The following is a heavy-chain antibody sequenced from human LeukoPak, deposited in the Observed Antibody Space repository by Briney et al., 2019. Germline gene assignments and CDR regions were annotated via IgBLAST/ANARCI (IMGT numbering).Heavy chain of an antibody. CDR1: GYTFTSYD. J-gene: IGHJ4*02. V-gene: IGHV1-8*01. CDR2: MNPNSGNT. Sequence: ASMKVSCKASGYTFTSYDINWVRQATGQGLEWMGWMNPNSGNTGYAQKFQGRVTMTTNTSISTAYVELSSLRSEDTAVYYCARGLGYCSGGSCSHFDYWGQGTVVTVSS. D-gene: IGHD2-15*01. CDR3: ARGLGYCSGGSCSHFDY.